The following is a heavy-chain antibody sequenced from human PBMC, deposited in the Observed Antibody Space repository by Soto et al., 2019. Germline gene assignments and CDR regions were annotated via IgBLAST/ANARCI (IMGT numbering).Heavy chain of an antibody. V-gene: IGHV3-30*18. Sequence: QVQLVESGGGVVQPGRSLRLSCAASGFTFSSYGMHWVRQAPGKGLEWVAVISYDGSNKYYADSVKGRFTISRDNSKNRLYLQRNSLRAEDTAVYYCAKPLSYDFWSGLSPFDYWGQGTLVTVSS. CDR2: ISYDGSNK. CDR1: GFTFSSYG. CDR3: AKPLSYDFWSGLSPFDY. D-gene: IGHD3-3*01. J-gene: IGHJ4*02.